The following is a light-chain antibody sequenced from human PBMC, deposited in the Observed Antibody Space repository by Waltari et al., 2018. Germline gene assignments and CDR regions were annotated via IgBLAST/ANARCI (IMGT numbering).Light chain of an antibody. CDR3: QQYDSAPLT. V-gene: IGKV4-1*01. Sequence: DIVMTQSPDSLAVSLGERATINCKSSQSVLYSSNNKNYLAWYQQKPGQPPNLLIYRASTRESGVPDRFSGSGSGTDFTLTISSLQAEDVAVYYCQQYDSAPLTFGGGTRVEIK. CDR2: RAS. CDR1: QSVLYSSNNKNY. J-gene: IGKJ4*01.